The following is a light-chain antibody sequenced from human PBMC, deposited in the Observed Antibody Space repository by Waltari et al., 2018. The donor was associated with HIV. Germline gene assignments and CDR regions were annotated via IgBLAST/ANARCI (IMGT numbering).Light chain of an antibody. CDR2: SNT. CDR1: VSNIAINS. Sequence: QSVLTQPPSASATPGQRVIISCSGSVSNIAINSVNWYQQFPGMAPNLLIYSNTQPPSGAHDRFLSCKSGTSAALAINGLQADEEADYYCAGWDSRLNGVFGGGTKLTVL. CDR3: AGWDSRLNGV. J-gene: IGLJ3*02. V-gene: IGLV1-44*01.